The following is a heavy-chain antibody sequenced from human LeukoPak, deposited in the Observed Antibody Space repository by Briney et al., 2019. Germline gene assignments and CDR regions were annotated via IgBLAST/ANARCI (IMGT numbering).Heavy chain of an antibody. CDR3: ARDKVKGDLLDFWSGYYSDYYFDY. CDR2: ISSSSSYI. Sequence: GGSLRLSCAASGFTFSSYSMNWVRQAPGKGLEWVSSISSSSSYIYYADSVKGRFTISRDNAKNSLHLQMNSLRAEDTAVYYCARDKVKGDLLDFWSGYYSDYYFDYWGQGTLVTVSS. D-gene: IGHD3-3*01. V-gene: IGHV3-21*01. J-gene: IGHJ4*02. CDR1: GFTFSSYS.